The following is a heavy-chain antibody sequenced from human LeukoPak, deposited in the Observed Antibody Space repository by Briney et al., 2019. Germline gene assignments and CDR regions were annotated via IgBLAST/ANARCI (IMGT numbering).Heavy chain of an antibody. D-gene: IGHD3-10*01. Sequence: SVKVSCKASGGTFSSYAISWVRQAPGQGLEWMGGIIPIFGTANYAQKFQGRVTITTDESTSTAYMELSSLRSEDTAVYYCARHPNYGSGRYSQGGFDYWGQGTLVTVSS. V-gene: IGHV1-69*05. CDR3: ARHPNYGSGRYSQGGFDY. CDR2: IIPIFGTA. J-gene: IGHJ4*02. CDR1: GGTFSSYA.